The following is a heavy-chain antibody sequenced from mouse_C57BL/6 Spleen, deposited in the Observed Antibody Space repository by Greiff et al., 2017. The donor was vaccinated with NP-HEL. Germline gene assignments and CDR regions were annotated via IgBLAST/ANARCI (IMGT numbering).Heavy chain of an antibody. J-gene: IGHJ2*01. CDR3: ARGGGTRDYFDD. CDR2: IYPGDGDT. V-gene: IGHV1-80*01. CDR1: GYAFSSYW. Sequence: QVQLQQSGAELVKPGASVKISCKASGYAFSSYWMNWVKQRPGKGLEWIGQIYPGDGDTNYNGKFKGKATLTADKSSSTAYMQLSSLTSEDSAVYFGARGGGTRDYFDDWGQGTTLTVSS. D-gene: IGHD4-1*01.